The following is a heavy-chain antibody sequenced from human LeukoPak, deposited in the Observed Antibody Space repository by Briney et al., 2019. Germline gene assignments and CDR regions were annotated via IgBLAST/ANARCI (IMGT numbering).Heavy chain of an antibody. Sequence: GGSLRLSCAASRFTFSSYAMSWLRQAPGKGLELVSAISGSGGSTYHAGSVKGRFTISRDNSKNTLYLQMNSLRAEDTAVYYCAKDRGIAAAGILDPWGQGTLVTVSS. CDR1: RFTFSSYA. J-gene: IGHJ5*02. CDR3: AKDRGIAAAGILDP. V-gene: IGHV3-23*01. D-gene: IGHD6-13*01. CDR2: ISGSGGST.